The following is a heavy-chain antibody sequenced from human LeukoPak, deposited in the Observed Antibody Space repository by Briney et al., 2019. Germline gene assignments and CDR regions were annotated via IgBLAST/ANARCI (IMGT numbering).Heavy chain of an antibody. CDR3: ARQEMATAHAFDI. J-gene: IGHJ3*02. D-gene: IGHD5-24*01. CDR1: GGTFSSYA. V-gene: IGHV1-69*13. Sequence: ASVKVSCTASGGTFSSYAISWVRPAPGQGLEWMGGIIPIFDTANYAQKFQGRVTITADESTSTAYMELSSLRSEDTAVYYCARQEMATAHAFDIWGQGTMVTVSS. CDR2: IIPIFDTA.